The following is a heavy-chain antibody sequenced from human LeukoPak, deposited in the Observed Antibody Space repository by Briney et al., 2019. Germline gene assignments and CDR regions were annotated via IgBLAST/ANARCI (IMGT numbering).Heavy chain of an antibody. CDR3: ARVSEITMVRGVIPPGMDV. CDR2: ISSSSSYI. Sequence: GGSLRLSCAASGFTFSSYSMNWVRQAPGKGLEWVSSISSSSSYIYCADSVKGRFTISRDNAKNSLYLQMNSLRAEDTAVYYCARVSEITMVRGVIPPGMDVWGQGTTVTVSS. CDR1: GFTFSSYS. V-gene: IGHV3-21*01. D-gene: IGHD3-10*01. J-gene: IGHJ6*02.